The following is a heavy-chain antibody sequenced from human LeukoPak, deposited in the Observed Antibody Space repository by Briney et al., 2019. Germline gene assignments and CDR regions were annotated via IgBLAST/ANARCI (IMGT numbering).Heavy chain of an antibody. Sequence: GSLRLSCAASGFTFSSYWMSWVRQAPGKGLGWVATIKQDGSEKYYVDSVKGRFTISRDNAKNSLYLQMNSLRAEDTAVYYCARGTIAAAGYYYFGYWGQGTQVTVSS. J-gene: IGHJ4*02. D-gene: IGHD6-13*01. CDR1: GFTFSSYW. V-gene: IGHV3-7*04. CDR3: ARGTIAAAGYYYFGY. CDR2: IKQDGSEK.